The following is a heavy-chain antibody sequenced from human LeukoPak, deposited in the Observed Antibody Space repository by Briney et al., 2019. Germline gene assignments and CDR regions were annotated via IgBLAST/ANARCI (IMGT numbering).Heavy chain of an antibody. D-gene: IGHD5-18*01. CDR3: ATTTAAHTAVLKYYYYYMDV. CDR1: GYTLTELS. CDR2: FAPEYGET. V-gene: IGHV1-24*01. J-gene: IGHJ6*03. Sequence: ASVKVSCKVSGYTLTELSMHWVRQAPGKGLEWMGGFAPEYGETIYAQKFQGRVTMTEDTSTDTAYMELSSLRSEDTAVYYCATTTAAHTAVLKYYYYYMDVWGKGTTVTIS.